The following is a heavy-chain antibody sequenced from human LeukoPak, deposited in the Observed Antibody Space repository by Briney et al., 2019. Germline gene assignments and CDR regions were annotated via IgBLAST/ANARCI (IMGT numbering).Heavy chain of an antibody. CDR2: MYNRGST. Sequence: SETLSLTCTVSRDSLSNYYWSWIRQSPGKELEWIGYMYNRGSTIYNPSLKSRVTISTDTSKNQFSLRLTSVTAADTAVYYCARAEKAVTGTLDSWGQGTLITVSS. CDR1: RDSLSNYY. J-gene: IGHJ4*02. CDR3: ARAEKAVTGTLDS. V-gene: IGHV4-59*01. D-gene: IGHD6-19*01.